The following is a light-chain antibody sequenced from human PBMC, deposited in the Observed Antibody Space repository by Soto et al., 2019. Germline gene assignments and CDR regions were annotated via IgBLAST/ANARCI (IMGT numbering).Light chain of an antibody. CDR1: QSVRTS. CDR2: DAS. J-gene: IGKJ5*01. CDR3: QQRNVWPPIP. Sequence: VLTQSPATLSLSPGERATLSCRASQSVRTSLAWYQHRPGQAPRLVIYDASLRANGVPASFGGSGSGTDFTLTINSLDPEDFAVYYCQQRNVWPPIPFGQGTRLEIK. V-gene: IGKV3-11*01.